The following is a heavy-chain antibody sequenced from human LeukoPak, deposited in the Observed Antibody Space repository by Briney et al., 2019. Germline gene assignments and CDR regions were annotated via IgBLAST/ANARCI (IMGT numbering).Heavy chain of an antibody. J-gene: IGHJ4*02. D-gene: IGHD6-19*01. V-gene: IGHV4-38-2*02. CDR2: IYHSGST. Sequence: SETLSLTCTVSGYSISSGYYWGWIRQPPGKGLEWIGSIYHSGSTYYNPSLKSRVTISVDTSKNQFSLKLSSVTAADTAVYYCARVIAVIVQTPYYFDYWGQGTLVTVSS. CDR3: ARVIAVIVQTPYYFDY. CDR1: GYSISSGYY.